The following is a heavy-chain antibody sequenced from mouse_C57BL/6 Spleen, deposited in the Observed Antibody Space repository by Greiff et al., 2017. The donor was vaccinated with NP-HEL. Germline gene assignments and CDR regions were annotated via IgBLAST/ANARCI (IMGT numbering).Heavy chain of an antibody. Sequence: VQLQQPGAELVMPGASVKLSCKASGYTFTSYWMHWVMQRPGQGPEWIGEIVPSDSYTNYNQKFKGKSTLTVDKSSSTAYMQLSSLTSEDSAVYYCARSELDYYGSRVPFAYWGQGTLVTVSA. CDR2: IVPSDSYT. V-gene: IGHV1-69*01. CDR1: GYTFTSYW. D-gene: IGHD1-1*01. CDR3: ARSELDYYGSRVPFAY. J-gene: IGHJ3*01.